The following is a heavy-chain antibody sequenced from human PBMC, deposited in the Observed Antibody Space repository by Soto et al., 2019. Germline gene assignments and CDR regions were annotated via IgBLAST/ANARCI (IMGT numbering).Heavy chain of an antibody. CDR3: ARHGDYVWGSYRFPLPFDY. D-gene: IGHD3-16*02. V-gene: IGHV4-39*01. CDR1: GGSISSSSYY. CDR2: IYYSGST. J-gene: IGHJ4*02. Sequence: PSETLSLTCTVSGGSISSSSYYWGWIRQPPGKGLEWIGSIYYSGSTYYNPSLKSRVTISVDTSKNQFSLKLSSVTAADTAVYYCARHGDYVWGSYRFPLPFDYWGQGTLVTVSS.